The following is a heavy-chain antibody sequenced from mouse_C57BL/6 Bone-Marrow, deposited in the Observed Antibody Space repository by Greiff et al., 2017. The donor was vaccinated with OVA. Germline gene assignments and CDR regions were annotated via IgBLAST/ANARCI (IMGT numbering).Heavy chain of an antibody. V-gene: IGHV5-6*01. D-gene: IGHD1-1*01. J-gene: IGHJ2*01. CDR3: ARRGFTTVVAPSFDY. Sequence: EVQLVESGGDLVKPGGSLKLSCAASGFTFSSYGMSWVRQTPDKRLEWVGTISSGGSYTYYPDSVKGRSTISRDNAKNTPYLQMSSLKSEDTAMYYCARRGFTTVVAPSFDYWGQGTTLTVSS. CDR1: GFTFSSYG. CDR2: ISSGGSYT.